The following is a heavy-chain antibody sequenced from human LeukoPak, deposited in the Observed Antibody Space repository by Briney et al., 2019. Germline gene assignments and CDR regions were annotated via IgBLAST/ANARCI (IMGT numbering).Heavy chain of an antibody. D-gene: IGHD5-24*01. Sequence: PGGSLRLSCAASGFTFSNYGMSWVRQAPGKGLEWVSAISGSGGSTYYADSVKGRFTISRDNSKNTLCLQMNSLRAEDTAVYYCAKDDERFDYWGQGTLVTVSS. CDR3: AKDDERFDY. CDR1: GFTFSNYG. CDR2: ISGSGGST. V-gene: IGHV3-23*01. J-gene: IGHJ4*02.